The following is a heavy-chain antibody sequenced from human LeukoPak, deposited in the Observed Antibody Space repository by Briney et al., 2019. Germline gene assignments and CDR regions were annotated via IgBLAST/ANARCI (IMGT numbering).Heavy chain of an antibody. CDR3: AKGRVPAARSNYYYYMDV. CDR2: ISGSGGST. D-gene: IGHD2-2*01. Sequence: GGSLRLSCAASGFTFSSYAVSWVRQAPGKGLEWVSSISGSGGSTYSADSVKGRFTISRDNSKNTLYLQMNSLRAEDTALYYCAKGRVPAARSNYYYYMDVWGKGTTVTVSS. J-gene: IGHJ6*03. CDR1: GFTFSSYA. V-gene: IGHV3-23*01.